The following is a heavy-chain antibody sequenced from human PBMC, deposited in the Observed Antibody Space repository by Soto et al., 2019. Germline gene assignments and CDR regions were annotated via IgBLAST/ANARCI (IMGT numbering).Heavy chain of an antibody. V-gene: IGHV3-30-3*01. Sequence: PGGSLRLSCAASGFTFSSYAMHWVRQAPGKGLEWVAVISYDGSNKYYADSVKGRFTIARDNSKITLDLQMNSLRAEDTAVYYCAREAVGYFDFWGQGTLVTVSS. D-gene: IGHD6-25*01. CDR3: AREAVGYFDF. J-gene: IGHJ4*02. CDR2: ISYDGSNK. CDR1: GFTFSSYA.